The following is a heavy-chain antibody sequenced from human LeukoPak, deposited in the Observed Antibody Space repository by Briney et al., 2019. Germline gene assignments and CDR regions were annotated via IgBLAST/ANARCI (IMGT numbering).Heavy chain of an antibody. V-gene: IGHV3-23*01. Sequence: SGASLRLSCAASGFTFSSYAMSWVRQAPGKGLEWVSAISGSGGSTYYADSVKGRFTIPRDNSKNTLYLQMNSLRAEDTAVYYCAKSGLPSASPIYYYYYGMDVWGQGTTVAVSS. J-gene: IGHJ6*02. CDR3: AKSGLPSASPIYYYYYGMDV. CDR1: GFTFSSYA. CDR2: ISGSGGST. D-gene: IGHD5/OR15-5a*01.